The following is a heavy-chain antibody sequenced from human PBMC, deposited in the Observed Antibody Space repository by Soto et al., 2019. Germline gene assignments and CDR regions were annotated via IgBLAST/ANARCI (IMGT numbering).Heavy chain of an antibody. D-gene: IGHD1-1*01. J-gene: IGHJ4*02. V-gene: IGHV3-11*01. CDR1: GFSFSDYY. Sequence: PRGSLRLSCAASGFSFSDYYMNWVRQPPGKGLEWVSYINGDGTTIYYADSVKGRFTISRDNAKKSLYLQMNSLRAEDTAVYFCARGMKERTILYYLDYWGQGSLVTVSS. CDR3: ARGMKERTILYYLDY. CDR2: INGDGTTI.